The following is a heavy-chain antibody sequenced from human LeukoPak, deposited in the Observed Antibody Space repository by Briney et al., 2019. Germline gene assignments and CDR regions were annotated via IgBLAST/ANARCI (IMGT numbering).Heavy chain of an antibody. CDR3: ASELATYYFDY. CDR1: GFTFSSYS. D-gene: IGHD1-1*01. V-gene: IGHV3-21*01. CDR2: ISSSRSYI. Sequence: SGGSLRLSCAASGFTFSSYSMNWVRQAPGKGLEWVSSISSSRSYIYYADSVKSRFTISRDNAKNSLYLQMNSLRAEDTAVYYCASELATYYFDYWGQGTLVTVSS. J-gene: IGHJ4*02.